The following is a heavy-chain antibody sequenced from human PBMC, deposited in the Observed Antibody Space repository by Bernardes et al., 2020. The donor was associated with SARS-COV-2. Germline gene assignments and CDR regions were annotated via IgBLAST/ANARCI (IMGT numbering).Heavy chain of an antibody. J-gene: IGHJ6*02. CDR1: GFTFSSYW. D-gene: IGHD3-10*01. CDR3: ARDPNGSGSYEGGGWHYCYGMDV. V-gene: IGHV3-74*01. Sequence: GGSLRLSCAASGFTFSSYWMHWVRQAPGKGLVWVSRINSDGSSTSYADSVKGRFTISRDNAKNTLYLQMNSLRAEDTAVYYCARDPNGSGSYEGGGWHYCYGMDVWRQGTTVTVSS. CDR2: INSDGSST.